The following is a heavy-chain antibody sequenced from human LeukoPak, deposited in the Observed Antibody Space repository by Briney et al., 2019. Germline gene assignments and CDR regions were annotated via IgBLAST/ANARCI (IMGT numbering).Heavy chain of an antibody. CDR2: TYYRSKWYS. Sequence: SQTLSLTCAISGDSVSTNSAAWIWIRQSPSRGLEWLGRTYYRSKWYSDCAVSVKNRITINPDTSKNQFSLQLNSVTPEDTAVYYWGGGLREKNVFVVGAKGTWAPVS. J-gene: IGHJ3*01. CDR3: GGGLREKNVFVV. D-gene: IGHD3-10*01. V-gene: IGHV6-1*01. CDR1: GDSVSTNSAA.